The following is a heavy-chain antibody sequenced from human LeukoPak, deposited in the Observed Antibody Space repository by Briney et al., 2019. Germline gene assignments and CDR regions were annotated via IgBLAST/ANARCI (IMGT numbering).Heavy chain of an antibody. Sequence: PSETLSLTCTVSGGSISTSNYYWGWVRQPPGKGLEWIGYIYYSGSTSYNPSLKSRVTISVDTSKKQFSLKLSSVTAADTAFYYCARYIVSYPHDAFDIWAKGQWSPSLQ. CDR3: ARYIVSYPHDAFDI. D-gene: IGHD1-26*01. CDR1: GGSISTSNYY. J-gene: IGHJ3*02. CDR2: IYYSGST. V-gene: IGHV4-61*05.